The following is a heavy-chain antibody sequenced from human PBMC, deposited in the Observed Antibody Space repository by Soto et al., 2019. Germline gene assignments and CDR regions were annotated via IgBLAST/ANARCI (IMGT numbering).Heavy chain of an antibody. D-gene: IGHD4-17*01. Sequence: QVQLVQSGAEVKKPGSSVRVSCKASGGTLNSYTISWVRQAPGQGLEWMGGIIPVFGTTDYAQKFQGRVTITGEQSPGPAYLDLLSLRSGDTGIYFRSNSNAYGRGDFWGQGTLVTVSS. CDR3: SNSNAYGRGDF. V-gene: IGHV1-69*01. J-gene: IGHJ4*02. CDR2: IIPVFGTT. CDR1: GGTLNSYT.